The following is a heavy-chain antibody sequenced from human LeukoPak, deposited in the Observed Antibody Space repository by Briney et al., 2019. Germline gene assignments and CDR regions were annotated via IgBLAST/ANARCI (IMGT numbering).Heavy chain of an antibody. V-gene: IGHV1-69*05. D-gene: IGHD3-22*01. CDR1: GGTFSSYA. Sequence: GASVKVSCKASGGTFSSYAISWVRQAPGQGLEWMGRIIPIFGTANYAQKFQGRVTITTDESTSTAYMELSSLRSEGTAVYYCARGTISPNPYYYDSSGYYPPDYWGQGTLVTVSS. CDR2: IIPIFGTA. CDR3: ARGTISPNPYYYDSSGYYPPDY. J-gene: IGHJ4*02.